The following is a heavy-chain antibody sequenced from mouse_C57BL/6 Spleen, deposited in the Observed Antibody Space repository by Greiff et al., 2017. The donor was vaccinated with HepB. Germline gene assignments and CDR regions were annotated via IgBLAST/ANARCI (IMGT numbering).Heavy chain of an antibody. CDR2: ISSGGDYI. Sequence: EVQRVESGEGLVKPGGSLKLSCAASGFTFSSYAMSWVRQTPEKRLEWVAYISSGGDYIYYADTVKGRFTISRDNARNTLYLQMSSLKSEDTAMYYCTRVGYGSSYRYFDVWGTGTTVTVSS. V-gene: IGHV5-9-1*02. CDR3: TRVGYGSSYRYFDV. J-gene: IGHJ1*03. CDR1: GFTFSSYA. D-gene: IGHD1-1*01.